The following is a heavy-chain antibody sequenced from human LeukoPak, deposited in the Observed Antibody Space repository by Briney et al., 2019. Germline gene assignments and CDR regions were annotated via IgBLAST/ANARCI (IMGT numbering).Heavy chain of an antibody. D-gene: IGHD3-22*01. CDR2: TYYRSKWYN. V-gene: IGHV6-1*01. J-gene: IGHJ4*02. Sequence: SSQTLSLTCAISGDSVSSNSAAWNWIRQSPSRGLEWLGRTYYRSKWYNDYAVSVKSRITINPDTSKNQFSLQLNSVTPEDTAVYYCARENAVGIFYYDSSGYYYSFDYWGQGTLVTVSS. CDR1: GDSVSSNSAA. CDR3: ARENAVGIFYYDSSGYYYSFDY.